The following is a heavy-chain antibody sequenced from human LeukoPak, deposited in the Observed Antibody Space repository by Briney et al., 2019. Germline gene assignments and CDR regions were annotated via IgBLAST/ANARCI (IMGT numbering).Heavy chain of an antibody. CDR1: GGSISTSSYY. CDR2: MYYNGYA. J-gene: IGHJ4*02. CDR3: ERLPEGKTSGSAY. Sequence: SETLSLTCSVSGGSISTSSYYWGWIRQPPGKGLEWIVSMYYNGYAYYSPSLQSRVSVSIDTSTDQFSLTLSSVTATDAAVYYCERLPEGKTSGSAYWGQGTLVAVSS. V-gene: IGHV4-39*01. D-gene: IGHD1-26*01.